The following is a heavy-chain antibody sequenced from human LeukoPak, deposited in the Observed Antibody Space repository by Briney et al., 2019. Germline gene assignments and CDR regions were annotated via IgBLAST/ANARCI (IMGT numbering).Heavy chain of an antibody. CDR2: ISSNGGST. Sequence: GGSLRLSCSAPGFTFSSYAMHRVRQAPGKGLEYVSAISSNGGSTYYADSVKGRFTISRDNSKNTLYHQMSILRAERMSLYYCVKGGGGATTFDYWGQGTLVTVSS. J-gene: IGHJ4*02. D-gene: IGHD1-26*01. CDR1: GFTFSSYA. CDR3: VKGGGGATTFDY. V-gene: IGHV3-64D*06.